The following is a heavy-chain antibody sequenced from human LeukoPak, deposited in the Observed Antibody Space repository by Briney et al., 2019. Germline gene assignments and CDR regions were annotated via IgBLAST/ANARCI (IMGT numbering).Heavy chain of an antibody. D-gene: IGHD2-15*01. Sequence: SETLSLTCTVSGGSISSYYWSWIRQSPGKGLECIGYIHYTGSTNYNPSLKSRVTISVETSKNQFSLKLSSVTAADTAVYYCAREVVIAATYDYWGQGTLVTVSS. CDR2: IHYTGST. CDR1: GGSISSYY. CDR3: AREVVIAATYDY. V-gene: IGHV4-59*12. J-gene: IGHJ4*02.